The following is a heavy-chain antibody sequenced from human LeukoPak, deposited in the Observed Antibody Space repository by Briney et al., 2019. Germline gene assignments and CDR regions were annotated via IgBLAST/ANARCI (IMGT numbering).Heavy chain of an antibody. Sequence: GRSLRLSCAASGFNSRTYGIHWVRQAPGKGLEWVAVISYDGSNKDYADSVKGRFTISRDNSKNTLYLQMNSLRAEDTAVYYCAKDRDTVMVILGGMDVWGQGTTVTVSS. CDR1: GFNSRTYG. J-gene: IGHJ6*02. CDR3: AKDRDTVMVILGGMDV. CDR2: ISYDGSNK. D-gene: IGHD5-18*01. V-gene: IGHV3-30*18.